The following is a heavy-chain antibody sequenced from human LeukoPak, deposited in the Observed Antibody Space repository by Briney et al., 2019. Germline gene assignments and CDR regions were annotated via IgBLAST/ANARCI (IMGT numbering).Heavy chain of an antibody. CDR3: AKDSNYDFWSGYSFDY. D-gene: IGHD3-3*01. CDR1: GFTFSSYG. CDR2: IRYDGRNK. J-gene: IGHJ4*02. V-gene: IGHV3-30*02. Sequence: GGSLRLSCAASGFTFSSYGMHWVRQAPGKGLEWVAFIRYDGRNKYYADSVKGRFTISRDNSKNTLYLQMNSLRAEDTAVYYCAKDSNYDFWSGYSFDYWGQGTLVTVSS.